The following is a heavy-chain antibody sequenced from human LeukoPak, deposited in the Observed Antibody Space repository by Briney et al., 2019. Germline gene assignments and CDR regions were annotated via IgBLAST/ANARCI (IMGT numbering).Heavy chain of an antibody. J-gene: IGHJ4*02. D-gene: IGHD5-18*01. CDR3: ARHARGYSYGTSDLDY. CDR1: GGSISSYY. CDR2: IYYSGST. V-gene: IGHV4-59*08. Sequence: PSETLSLTCTVSGGSISSYYWSWIRQPPGKGLEWIGYIYYSGSTNYNPSLKSRVTISVDTSKNQFSPKLSSVTAADTAVYYCARHARGYSYGTSDLDYWGQGTLVTVSS.